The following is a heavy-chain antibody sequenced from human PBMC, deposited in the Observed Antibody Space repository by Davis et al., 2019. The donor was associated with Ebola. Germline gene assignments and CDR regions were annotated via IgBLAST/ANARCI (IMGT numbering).Heavy chain of an antibody. CDR2: IIPIFGTA. CDR1: GFTFSSYA. Sequence: KISCAASGFTFSSYAISWVRQAPGQGLEWMGGIIPIFGTANYAQKFQGRVTITADESTSTAYMELSSLRSEDTAVYYCTRNTVAGTDYWGQGTLVTVSS. J-gene: IGHJ4*02. V-gene: IGHV1-69*01. D-gene: IGHD6-19*01. CDR3: TRNTVAGTDY.